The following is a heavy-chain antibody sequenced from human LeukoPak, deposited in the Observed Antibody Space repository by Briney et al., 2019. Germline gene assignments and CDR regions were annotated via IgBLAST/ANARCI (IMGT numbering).Heavy chain of an antibody. CDR2: IIPIFGTA. D-gene: IGHD2-2*01. CDR1: GGTFSSYA. V-gene: IGHV1-69*05. J-gene: IGHJ5*02. Sequence: GASVKVSCKASGGTFSSYAISWVRQAPGQGLEWMGGIIPIFGTANYAQKFQGRVTITTDESTSTAYMELSSLRSEDTAVYYCAREGLYCSSTSCYSRNWFDPWGQGTLVTVSS. CDR3: AREGLYCSSTSCYSRNWFDP.